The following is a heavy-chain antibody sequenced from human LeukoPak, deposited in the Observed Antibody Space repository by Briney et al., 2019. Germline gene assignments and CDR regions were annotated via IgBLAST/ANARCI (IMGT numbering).Heavy chain of an antibody. J-gene: IGHJ5*02. CDR1: GGSFSGYY. CDR3: ARTLGCCSSTSCRRETNWFDP. Sequence: SETLSLTCAAYGGSFSGYYWSWIRQPPGKGLEWIGEINHSGSTNYNPSLKSRVTISVDTSKNQFSLKLSSVTAADTAVYYCARTLGCCSSTSCRRETNWFDPWGQGTLVTVSS. CDR2: INHSGST. V-gene: IGHV4-34*01. D-gene: IGHD2-2*01.